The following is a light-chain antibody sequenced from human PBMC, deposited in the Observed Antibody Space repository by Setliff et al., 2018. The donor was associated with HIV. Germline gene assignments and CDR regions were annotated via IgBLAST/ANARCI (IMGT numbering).Light chain of an antibody. CDR1: SSDVGSYNR. Sequence: QSALTQPPSVSGSPGQSVTISCPGTSSDVGSYNRVSWYQQPPGTAPKLMIYEVNNRPSGVPDRFSGSKSGSTASLTISGLQAEDEADYYCSSYTSLSTYVFGTWTKVTV. CDR2: EVN. CDR3: SSYTSLSTYV. J-gene: IGLJ1*01. V-gene: IGLV2-18*02.